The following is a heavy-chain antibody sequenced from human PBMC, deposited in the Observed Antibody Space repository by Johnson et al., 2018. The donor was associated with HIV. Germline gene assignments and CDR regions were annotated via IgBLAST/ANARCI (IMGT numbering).Heavy chain of an antibody. V-gene: IGHV3-23*03. J-gene: IGHJ3*02. CDR1: GFTFSSYT. CDR2: ITWDGGGT. D-gene: IGHD3-9*01. CDR3: ALRGNAFDI. Sequence: VQLVESGGGLVQPGGSLRLSCAASGFTFSSYTMHWVRQGPWKGLEWVSLITWDGGGTYSVDSVKGRFTISRENSKNTLYLQMNSLRAEDTALYYCALRGNAFDIWGQGTMVTVSS.